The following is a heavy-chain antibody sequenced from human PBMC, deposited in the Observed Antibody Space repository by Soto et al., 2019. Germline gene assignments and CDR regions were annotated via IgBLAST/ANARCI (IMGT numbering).Heavy chain of an antibody. J-gene: IGHJ4*02. D-gene: IGHD6-13*01. CDR2: IWHDGTNK. CDR3: AREAGYGQVVGQQLPDY. V-gene: IGHV3-33*01. Sequence: GGSVRLSCAASGFIFNNYGMDWVRQAPGKGLEWVASIWHDGTNKYYIDSVKGRFTISRDNSKNILYLQMNSLRAEDTALYYCAREAGYGQVVGQQLPDYWGQGIMVTVSS. CDR1: GFIFNNYG.